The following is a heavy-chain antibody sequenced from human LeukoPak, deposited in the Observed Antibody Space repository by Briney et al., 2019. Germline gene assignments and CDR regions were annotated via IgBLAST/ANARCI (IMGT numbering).Heavy chain of an antibody. CDR2: ISYDGGNK. D-gene: IGHD3-10*01. J-gene: IGHJ5*02. CDR3: ARGRGMVRGPKGGLGKFDP. Sequence: PGGSLRLSCAASGFTFSRSAMHWVRQAPGKGLEWVAIISYDGGNKYYTDSVKGRFTISRDNSKNTLYLQMNSLRSEDTAVYYCARGRGMVRGPKGGLGKFDPWGQGTLVTVSS. CDR1: GFTFSRSA. V-gene: IGHV3-30*04.